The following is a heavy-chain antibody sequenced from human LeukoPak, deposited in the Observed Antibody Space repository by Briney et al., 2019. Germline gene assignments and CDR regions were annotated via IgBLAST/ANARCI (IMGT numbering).Heavy chain of an antibody. CDR2: IIPIFGTA. J-gene: IGHJ6*03. V-gene: IGHV1-69*13. Sequence: SVKVSCKASGGTFISYAISWVRQAPGQGLEWMGGIIPIFGTANYAQKFQGRVTITADESTSTAYMELSSLRSEDTAVYYCARLRRYNWNDGVPYYYYYMDVWGKGTTVTVSS. CDR3: ARLRRYNWNDGVPYYYYYMDV. D-gene: IGHD1-1*01. CDR1: GGTFISYA.